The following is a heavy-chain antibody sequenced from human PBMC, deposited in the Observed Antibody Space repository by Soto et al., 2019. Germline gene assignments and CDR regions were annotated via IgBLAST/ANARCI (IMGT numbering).Heavy chain of an antibody. Sequence: QVQLVQSGAEVKKPGSSVKVSCKASGGTFSSYAISWVRQAPGQGLEWMGGIIPIFGTANYAQKFQGRVTSTADESTSTAYVELSSLSFEDTAVYYCARRERGRKQLLDVLGQGTTVTVSS. J-gene: IGHJ6*02. D-gene: IGHD6-6*01. CDR3: ARRERGRKQLLDV. CDR2: IIPIFGTA. V-gene: IGHV1-69*12. CDR1: GGTFSSYA.